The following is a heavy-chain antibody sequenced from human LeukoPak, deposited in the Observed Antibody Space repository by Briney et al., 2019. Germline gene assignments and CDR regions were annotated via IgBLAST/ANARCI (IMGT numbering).Heavy chain of an antibody. J-gene: IGHJ6*03. CDR1: GYTFTGDY. CDR3: AREGGFVCSSTSCYGHYDYMDV. V-gene: IGHV1-2*06. CDR2: INPNSGGT. D-gene: IGHD2-2*01. Sequence: ASVNVSCKASGYTFTGDYMHWVRQAPGQGLELMGRINPNSGGTNYAQKFQGRVTITRDMSISTAYMELSRLRSDDTAVYYCAREGGFVCSSTSCYGHYDYMDVWGKGTTVTVSS.